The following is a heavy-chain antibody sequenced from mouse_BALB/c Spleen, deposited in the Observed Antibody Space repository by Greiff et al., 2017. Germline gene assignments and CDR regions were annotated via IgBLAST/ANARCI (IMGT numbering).Heavy chain of an antibody. V-gene: IGHV5-4*02. D-gene: IGHD2-14*01. CDR1: GFTFSDYY. CDR3: ARGYYDAMDY. CDR2: ISDGGSYT. J-gene: IGHJ4*01. Sequence: EVMLVESGGGLVKPGGSLKLSCAASGFTFSDYYMYWVRQTPEKRLEWVATISDGGSYTYYPDSVKGRFTISRDNAKNNLYLQMSSLKSEDTAMYYCARGYYDAMDYWGQGTSVTVSS.